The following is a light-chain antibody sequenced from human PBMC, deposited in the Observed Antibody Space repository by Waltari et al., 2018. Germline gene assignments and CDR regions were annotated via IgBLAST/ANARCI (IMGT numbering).Light chain of an antibody. CDR2: ADR. Sequence: FMLTQPQSVSESPGKTITISCTRSSGTIASNYVYWYQQRPGSPPTTVMIADRRRPAGVRDLLVGSLESSSNSAALTISGLKPEDEGDYFCQSFDSNNQRWVFGGGTKLTVL. CDR3: QSFDSNNQRWV. V-gene: IGLV6-57*01. CDR1: SGTIASNY. J-gene: IGLJ3*02.